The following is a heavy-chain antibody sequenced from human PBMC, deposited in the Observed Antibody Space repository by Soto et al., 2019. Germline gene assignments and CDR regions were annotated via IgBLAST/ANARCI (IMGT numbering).Heavy chain of an antibody. CDR1: GYIFRSHG. D-gene: IGHD6-6*01. V-gene: IGHV1-18*01. J-gene: IGHJ3*02. Sequence: QVQLVQSGAEVKKPGASVKFSCKASGYIFRSHGVSWMRQAPGQGLEWMGWISPYNGNTNYAQNLQGRVTMTTDTSTSTADRELRSLRSDDTAVYYCARFEYRSTDPLGYAFDIWGQGTRVTVSS. CDR3: ARFEYRSTDPLGYAFDI. CDR2: ISPYNGNT.